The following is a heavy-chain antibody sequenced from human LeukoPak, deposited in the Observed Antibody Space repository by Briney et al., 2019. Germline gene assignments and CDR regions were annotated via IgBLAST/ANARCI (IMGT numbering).Heavy chain of an antibody. D-gene: IGHD3-10*01. V-gene: IGHV3-64*01. CDR3: AREDYGSGSYPLDY. CDR1: GFTFGSFA. J-gene: IGHJ4*02. CDR2: ISSNGRNT. Sequence: PGGSLRLSCAASGFTFGSFALHWVRQAPGKGLEYVSAISSNGRNTYYANSVKGRFTISRDNSKNTLYLQMGSLRAEDMAVYYCAREDYGSGSYPLDYWGQGTLVTVSS.